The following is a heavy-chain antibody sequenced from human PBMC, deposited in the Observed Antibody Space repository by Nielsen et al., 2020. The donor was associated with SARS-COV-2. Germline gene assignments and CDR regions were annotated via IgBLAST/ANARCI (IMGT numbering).Heavy chain of an antibody. CDR1: GGSISTGSHY. CDR2: VSQSGTA. Sequence: SETLSLTCIVSGGSISTGSHYWSWIRQPPGKGLEWIGTVSQSGTAYYKSSLKSRVTMSVDTSNKQFSLKLTSVTAADAAVYYCAGGPNPVTGTFYFDYWGQGILITVPS. D-gene: IGHD6-19*01. V-gene: IGHV4-39*07. J-gene: IGHJ4*02. CDR3: AGGPNPVTGTFYFDY.